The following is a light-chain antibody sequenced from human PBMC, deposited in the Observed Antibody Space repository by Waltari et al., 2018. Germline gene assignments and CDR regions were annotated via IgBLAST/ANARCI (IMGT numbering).Light chain of an antibody. Sequence: IQMTQSPSSVSASVGDRVSISCRASLGITRWLAWYQQQPGKAPRLLIYGASNLQRGAPSRFSGSGSGTDFTLTISGLQPEDFGTYYCQQTEGFPWTFGQGTKVEV. CDR3: QQTEGFPWT. V-gene: IGKV1-12*01. CDR1: LGITRW. J-gene: IGKJ1*01. CDR2: GAS.